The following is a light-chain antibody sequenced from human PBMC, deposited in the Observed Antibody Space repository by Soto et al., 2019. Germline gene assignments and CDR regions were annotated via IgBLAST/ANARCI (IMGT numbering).Light chain of an antibody. CDR2: DVS. Sequence: QSVLTQPASVSGSPGQSITISCTGTSSDVGGYNYVSWYQQHPGKVPKLMIYDVSNRPSGVSNRFSGSKSGNTASLTISGLQAEDEADYYCSSYTSSRTYVFGIGTKVT. V-gene: IGLV2-14*03. CDR1: SSDVGGYNY. J-gene: IGLJ1*01. CDR3: SSYTSSRTYV.